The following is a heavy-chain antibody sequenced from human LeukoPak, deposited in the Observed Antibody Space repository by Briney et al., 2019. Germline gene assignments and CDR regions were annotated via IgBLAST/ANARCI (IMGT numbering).Heavy chain of an antibody. Sequence: PSETLSLTCTVSGGSISSSSYYWGWIRQPPGKGLEWIGSIYYSGSTYYNPSLKSRVTISVDTSKNQFSLKLSSVTAADTAVYYCARIVGASDYWGQGTLVTVSS. CDR2: IYYSGST. J-gene: IGHJ4*02. V-gene: IGHV4-39*01. CDR1: GGSISSSSYY. CDR3: ARIVGASDY. D-gene: IGHD1-26*01.